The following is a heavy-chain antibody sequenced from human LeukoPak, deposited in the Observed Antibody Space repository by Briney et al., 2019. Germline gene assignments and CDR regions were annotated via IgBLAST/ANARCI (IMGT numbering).Heavy chain of an antibody. D-gene: IGHD6-13*01. CDR3: AKDVAAGYYFDY. Sequence: GGTLRLSCAASGFTFSSYAMSWVRQAPGKGLEWVSAISGSGGSTYYADSVKGRFTISRDNSKNTLYLQMNSLRAEDTAVYYCAKDVAAGYYFDYWGQGTLVTVSS. CDR1: GFTFSSYA. J-gene: IGHJ4*02. V-gene: IGHV3-23*01. CDR2: ISGSGGST.